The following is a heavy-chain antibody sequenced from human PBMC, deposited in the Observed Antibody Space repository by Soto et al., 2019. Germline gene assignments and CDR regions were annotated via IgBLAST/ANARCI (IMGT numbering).Heavy chain of an antibody. V-gene: IGHV1-18*01. CDR1: GYTFTSYG. J-gene: IGHJ6*02. Sequence: ASVKVSCKASGYTFTSYGISWLRQAPGQGLEWMGWISAYNGNTNYAQKLQGRVTMTTDTSTSTAYMELRSLRSDDTAVYYCARVYYDSSGYPPPNYYYYGMDVWGQGTTVTVSS. D-gene: IGHD3-22*01. CDR2: ISAYNGNT. CDR3: ARVYYDSSGYPPPNYYYYGMDV.